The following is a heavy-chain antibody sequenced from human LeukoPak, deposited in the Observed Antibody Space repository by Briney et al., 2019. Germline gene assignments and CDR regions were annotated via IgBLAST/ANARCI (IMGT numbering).Heavy chain of an antibody. J-gene: IGHJ4*02. CDR2: IYYSGSM. V-gene: IGHV4-59*12. Sequence: SETLSLTCTVSGGSISSYYWNWIRQPPGKGLEWIGYIYYSGSMNYNPSLRSRVTISVDTSKNQFSLKLTSVTVADTAVYYCARAGLIAARPFDYWGQGTLVTVSS. D-gene: IGHD6-6*01. CDR1: GGSISSYY. CDR3: ARAGLIAARPFDY.